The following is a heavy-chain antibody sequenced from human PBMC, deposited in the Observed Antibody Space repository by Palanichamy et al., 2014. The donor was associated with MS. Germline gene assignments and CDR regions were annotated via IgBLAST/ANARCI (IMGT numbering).Heavy chain of an antibody. Sequence: EWVAVISYDGSNKYYADSVKGRFTISRDNSKNTLYLQMNSLRAEDTAVYYCARDHDDYRAFDIWGQGTMVTVSS. CDR3: ARDHDDYRAFDI. D-gene: IGHD4-11*01. CDR2: ISYDGSNK. V-gene: IGHV3-30-3*01. J-gene: IGHJ3*02.